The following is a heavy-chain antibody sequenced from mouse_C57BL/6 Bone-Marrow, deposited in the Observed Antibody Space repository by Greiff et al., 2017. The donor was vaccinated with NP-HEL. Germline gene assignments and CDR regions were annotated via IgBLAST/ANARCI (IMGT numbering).Heavy chain of an antibody. D-gene: IGHD2-12*01. CDR2: INPSNGGT. CDR1: GYTFTSYW. V-gene: IGHV1-53*01. J-gene: IGHJ2*01. CDR3: ARGAYYTRYFDY. Sequence: QVQLQQPGTELVKPGASVKLSCKASGYTFTSYWMHWVKQRPGQGLEWIGNINPSNGGTNYNEKFKSKATLTVDKSSSTAYMQPSSLTSEDSAVYYCARGAYYTRYFDYWGQGTTLTVSS.